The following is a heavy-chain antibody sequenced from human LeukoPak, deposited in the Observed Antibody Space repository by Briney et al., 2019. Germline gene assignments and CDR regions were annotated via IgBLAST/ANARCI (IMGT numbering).Heavy chain of an antibody. Sequence: PGGSLRLSCAASGFTFSNVWMSWVRQAPGKGLEWVGRIKRKTDGGTTDYAAPVKGRFTISRDDSKNTLYLQMNSLETGDTAVYYCTTRSGFWSGSDYWGQGTLVTVSS. CDR1: GFTFSNVW. CDR2: IKRKTDGGTT. V-gene: IGHV3-15*01. J-gene: IGHJ4*02. CDR3: TTRSGFWSGSDY. D-gene: IGHD3-3*01.